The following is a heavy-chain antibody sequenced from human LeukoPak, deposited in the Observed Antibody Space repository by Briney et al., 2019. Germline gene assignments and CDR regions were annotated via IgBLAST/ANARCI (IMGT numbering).Heavy chain of an antibody. Sequence: GGSLRLSCAASGFSLSSYWMHWVRQAPGKGLVWVLRVNGDGSRTSYADSVKGRFTISRDDAKNTLYLQMNSLRAEDTAVYYCASHGAYYDILTGYYQRPFDYWGQGTLVTVSS. CDR3: ASHGAYYDILTGYYQRPFDY. CDR2: VNGDGSRT. V-gene: IGHV3-74*01. J-gene: IGHJ4*02. D-gene: IGHD3-9*01. CDR1: GFSLSSYW.